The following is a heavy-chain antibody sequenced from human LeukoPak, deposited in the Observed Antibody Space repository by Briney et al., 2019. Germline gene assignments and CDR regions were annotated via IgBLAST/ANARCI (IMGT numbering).Heavy chain of an antibody. CDR3: ARDHNYCLDY. CDR2: ISSSSSTI. J-gene: IGHJ4*02. V-gene: IGHV3-48*02. D-gene: IGHD1-20*01. CDR1: GFTFDDYT. Sequence: GGSLRLSCAASGFTFDDYTMNWVRQAPGKGLEWVSYISSSSSTIYYADSVKGRFTISRDNAKNSLYLQMNSLRDEDTAVYYCARDHNYCLDYWGQGTLVTVSS.